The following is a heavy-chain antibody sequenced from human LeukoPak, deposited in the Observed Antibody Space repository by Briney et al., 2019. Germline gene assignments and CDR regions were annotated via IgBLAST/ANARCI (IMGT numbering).Heavy chain of an antibody. CDR1: GFTFSSYA. Sequence: GGSLRLSCAASGFTFSSYAIHWVRQAPGKGLEWVAVISYDGGDKYFADSVKGRFTISRDNSRNTLYLQMNSLRAEHTAVYYCARSVTAPGKAFDYWGQGTLVTVPS. V-gene: IGHV3-30*04. D-gene: IGHD6-13*01. CDR3: ARSVTAPGKAFDY. J-gene: IGHJ4*02. CDR2: ISYDGGDK.